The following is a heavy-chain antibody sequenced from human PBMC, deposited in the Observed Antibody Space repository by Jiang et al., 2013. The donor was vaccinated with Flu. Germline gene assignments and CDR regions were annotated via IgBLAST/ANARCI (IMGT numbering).Heavy chain of an antibody. D-gene: IGHD2-2*01. J-gene: IGHJ4*02. CDR3: ARGGAGYCSSTSCLIEYFDY. V-gene: IGHV4-34*01. Sequence: KSRVTTSVDTSKNQFSLKLSSVTAADTAVYYCARGGAGYCSSTSCLIEYFDYWGQGTLVTVSS.